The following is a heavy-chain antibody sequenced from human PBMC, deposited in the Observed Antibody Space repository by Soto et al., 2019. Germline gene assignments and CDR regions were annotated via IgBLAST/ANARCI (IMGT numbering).Heavy chain of an antibody. CDR1: GGSISIGGYD. J-gene: IGHJ6*02. Sequence: PSETLSLTCTFSGGSISIGGYDWSGIRQHPGKGLEWIGYIYYSGSTYYNPSLKSRVTISVDTSKNQFSLKLSSVTAADTAVYYCARDRGVGDYYYYGMDVWGQGTTVTVSS. CDR3: ARDRGVGDYYYYGMDV. D-gene: IGHD3-10*01. V-gene: IGHV4-31*03. CDR2: IYYSGST.